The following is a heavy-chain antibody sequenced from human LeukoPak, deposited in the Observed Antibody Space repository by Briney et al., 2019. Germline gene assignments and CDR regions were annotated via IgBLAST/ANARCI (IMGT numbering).Heavy chain of an antibody. CDR3: ARWVPDSSGYYYVDADPRYYFDY. V-gene: IGHV3-7*01. Sequence: PGGSLRLSCAASGFTFSSYWVSWVRQAPGKGLEWVANIKQDGSEKYYVDSVKGRFTISRDNAKNSLYLQMNSLRAEDTAVYYCARWVPDSSGYYYVDADPRYYFDYWGQGTLVTVSS. D-gene: IGHD3-22*01. CDR1: GFTFSSYW. J-gene: IGHJ4*02. CDR2: IKQDGSEK.